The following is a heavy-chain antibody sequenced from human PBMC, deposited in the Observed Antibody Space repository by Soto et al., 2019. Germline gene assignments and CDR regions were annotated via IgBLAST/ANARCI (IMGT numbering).Heavy chain of an antibody. J-gene: IGHJ6*03. Sequence: VQLVQSGAEVKKPGSSVKVSCKASGGTFSSYTISWVRQAPGQGLEWMGRIIPILGIANYAQKFQGRVTITADKSTSTAYMELSSLRSEDTAVYYCASGRYCSGGSCRRYYYYMDVWGKGTTVTVSS. CDR1: GGTFSSYT. D-gene: IGHD2-15*01. CDR2: IIPILGIA. V-gene: IGHV1-69*02. CDR3: ASGRYCSGGSCRRYYYYMDV.